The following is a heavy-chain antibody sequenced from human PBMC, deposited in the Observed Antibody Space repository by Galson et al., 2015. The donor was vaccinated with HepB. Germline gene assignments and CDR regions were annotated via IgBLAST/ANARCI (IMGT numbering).Heavy chain of an antibody. D-gene: IGHD3-3*01. CDR1: GFTFNRFA. J-gene: IGHJ6*02. CDR2: ISYDGNIQ. CDR3: ARVLRLSESAQLLDFYYAMDV. Sequence: SLRLSCAASGFTFNRFAMHWVRQTPGKGLEWVAAISYDGNIQHTADSMQGRFTISRDNSKNTLFLQMSSLRSEDTAIYYCARVLRLSESAQLLDFYYAMDVWGQGTTVTVSS. V-gene: IGHV3-30-3*01.